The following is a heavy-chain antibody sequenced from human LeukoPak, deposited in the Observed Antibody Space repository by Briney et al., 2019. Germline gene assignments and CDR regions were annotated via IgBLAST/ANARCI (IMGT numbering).Heavy chain of an antibody. CDR2: LSCDGGDK. V-gene: IGHV3-30*18. D-gene: IGHD6-13*01. Sequence: PGGSLRLSCGASRFTFSRYGMHWVRQAPGRGLERVEVLSCDGGDKHYAESVKGRFTISRDNSKNTLYLQMNSLRVEDAAVYYCAKDRDPAAAAYYFDYWGQGTLVTVSS. CDR1: RFTFSRYG. CDR3: AKDRDPAAAAYYFDY. J-gene: IGHJ4*02.